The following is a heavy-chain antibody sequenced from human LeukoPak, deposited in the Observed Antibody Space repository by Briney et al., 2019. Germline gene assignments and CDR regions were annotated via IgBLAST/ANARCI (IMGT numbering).Heavy chain of an antibody. Sequence: GASVKVSCTASGYTFTVYYMHWVRQAPGQGLEWMGRINPNSGGTNYAQKFQGRVTMTRDTSISTAYMELSRLRSDDTAVYYRASGGRIVGATTPNYWGQGTLVTVSS. V-gene: IGHV1-2*06. CDR2: INPNSGGT. CDR3: ASGGRIVGATTPNY. J-gene: IGHJ4*02. CDR1: GYTFTVYY. D-gene: IGHD1-26*01.